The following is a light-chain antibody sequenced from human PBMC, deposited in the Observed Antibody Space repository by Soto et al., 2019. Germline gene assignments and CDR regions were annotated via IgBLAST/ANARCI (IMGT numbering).Light chain of an antibody. J-gene: IGKJ2*01. CDR2: DAS. V-gene: IGKV1-5*01. Sequence: IQMTQSPSSLSASVGDRVTITCRASQSISSYLNWYQQKPGKAPKLLIYDASSLESGVPSRFSGSGSGTEFTLTISSLQPDDFATYYCQQYNSYPYTFGQGTKVDIK. CDR3: QQYNSYPYT. CDR1: QSISSY.